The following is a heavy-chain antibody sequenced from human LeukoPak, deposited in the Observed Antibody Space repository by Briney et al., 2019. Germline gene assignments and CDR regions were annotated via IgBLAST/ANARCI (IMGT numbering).Heavy chain of an antibody. CDR3: ARVVGGVVVPAAEAWFDP. CDR1: GGSISSGGYY. V-gene: IGHV4-31*03. Sequence: SETLPLTCTVSGGSISSGGYYWSWIRQHPGKGLEWIGYIYYSGSTYYNPSLKSRVTISVDTSKNQFSLKLSSVTAADTAVYYCARVVGGVVVPAAEAWFDPWGQGTLVTVSS. D-gene: IGHD2-2*01. J-gene: IGHJ5*02. CDR2: IYYSGST.